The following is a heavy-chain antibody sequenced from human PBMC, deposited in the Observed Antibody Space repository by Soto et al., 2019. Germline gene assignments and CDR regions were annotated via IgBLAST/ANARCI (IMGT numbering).Heavy chain of an antibody. CDR2: INPSGGST. CDR3: ARPPFPECINAICYPLDF. CDR1: GYTFTHYY. Sequence: EASVKVSCKASGYTFTHYYIHWVRQAPGQGLEWMGMINPSGGSTSYAQKFQGRLTMTTDTSTNTVYMELSSLRSEDTAVYYCARPPFPECINAICYPLDFWGQGALVTVSS. V-gene: IGHV1-46*01. J-gene: IGHJ4*02. D-gene: IGHD2-8*01.